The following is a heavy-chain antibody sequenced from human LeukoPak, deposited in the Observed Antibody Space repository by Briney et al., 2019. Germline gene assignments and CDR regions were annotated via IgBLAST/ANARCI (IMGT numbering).Heavy chain of an antibody. Sequence: SLRLSCAASGFTFSSYAMHWVRQAPGKGLEWVAVISYDGSNKYYADSVKGRFTISRDNSKNTLYLQMNSLRAEDTAVYYCARAAGGYSTSRFDYWGQGTLVTVSS. CDR3: ARAAGGYSTSRFDY. D-gene: IGHD5-12*01. CDR1: GFTFSSYA. CDR2: ISYDGSNK. J-gene: IGHJ4*02. V-gene: IGHV3-30-3*01.